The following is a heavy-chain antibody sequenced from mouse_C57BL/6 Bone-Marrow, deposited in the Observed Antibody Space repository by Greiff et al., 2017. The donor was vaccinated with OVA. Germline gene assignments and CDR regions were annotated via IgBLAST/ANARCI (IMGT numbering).Heavy chain of an antibody. Sequence: DVQLQESGPELVKPGASVKISCKASGYSFTGYYMHWVKQSHGNILDWIGYIYPYNGVSSYNQKFKGKATLTVDKSSSTAYMELRSLTSEDSAVYYCANDYDGAWFAYWGQGTLVTVSA. J-gene: IGHJ3*01. CDR1: GYSFTGYY. V-gene: IGHV1-31*01. D-gene: IGHD2-4*01. CDR3: ANDYDGAWFAY. CDR2: IYPYNGVS.